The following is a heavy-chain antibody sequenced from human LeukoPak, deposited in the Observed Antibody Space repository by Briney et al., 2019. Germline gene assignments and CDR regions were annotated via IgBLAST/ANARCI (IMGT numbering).Heavy chain of an antibody. CDR2: IYHSGST. CDR3: ARVGEGVNWFDP. D-gene: IGHD3-16*01. J-gene: IGHJ5*02. Sequence: SETLSLTCTVSGYSISSGYYWGWIRQPPGKGLEWIGSIYHSGSTYYNPSLKSRVTISVDTSKNQFSLKLSSVTAADTAVYYCARVGEGVNWFDPWGQGTLVTVSS. V-gene: IGHV4-38-2*02. CDR1: GYSISSGYY.